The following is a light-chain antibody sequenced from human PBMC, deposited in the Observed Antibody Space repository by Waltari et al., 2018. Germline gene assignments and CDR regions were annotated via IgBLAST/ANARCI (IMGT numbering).Light chain of an antibody. CDR3: QQRSDWLT. V-gene: IGKV3-11*01. CDR1: QSVRTF. Sequence: EVVLTQSPAILSLSPGERATLSCRASQSVRTFVAWYQQKPGQAPRLLLYDASNRATGIPARFSGSGSGTDFTLTISSLEPEDFVVYYCQQRSDWLTFGGGTRVEIK. CDR2: DAS. J-gene: IGKJ4*01.